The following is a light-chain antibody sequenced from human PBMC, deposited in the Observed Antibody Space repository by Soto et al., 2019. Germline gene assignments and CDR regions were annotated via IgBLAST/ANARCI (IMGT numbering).Light chain of an antibody. CDR3: CSYAGSRRV. V-gene: IGLV2-23*02. CDR1: SSDVGSYNF. J-gene: IGLJ2*01. Sequence: QSALTQPASVSGSPGQSITISCTGTSSDVGSYNFVSWYQQPPGKAPKLMIYEVSERPSGVSNRCSGSKSGNTAALTISGLQAEDEYDYCCCSYAGSRRVFGGGTKLTVL. CDR2: EVS.